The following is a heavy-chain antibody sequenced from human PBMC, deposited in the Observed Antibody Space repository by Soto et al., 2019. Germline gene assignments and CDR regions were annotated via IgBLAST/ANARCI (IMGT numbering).Heavy chain of an antibody. CDR3: ARSPLRDGSYSIPRTFDY. CDR1: GGSISSSTFC. V-gene: IGHV4-39*01. CDR2: VCYSGNT. J-gene: IGHJ4*02. Sequence: LQLQGSGPGLVQPSETLSLTCTVSGGSISSSTFCWGWIRQPPGEGLEWIGGVCYSGNTRYNPSLASRLTISLYTSKNQFSLKVSSVTAADTAVYYCARSPLRDGSYSIPRTFDYRGQGTLVTVSS. D-gene: IGHD1-26*01.